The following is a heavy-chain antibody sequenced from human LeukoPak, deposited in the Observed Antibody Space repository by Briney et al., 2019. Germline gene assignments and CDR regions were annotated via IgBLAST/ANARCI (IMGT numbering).Heavy chain of an antibody. CDR3: ARLRDWFDP. Sequence: SETLSLTCTVSGGSISSSSYYWGWIRQPPGKGLEWIGSIYYSGSTYYNPSLKSRVTISVDTSKNQFSLKLSSVIAADTAVYYCARLRDWFDPWGQGTLVTVSS. V-gene: IGHV4-39*01. J-gene: IGHJ5*02. CDR1: GGSISSSSYY. CDR2: IYYSGST.